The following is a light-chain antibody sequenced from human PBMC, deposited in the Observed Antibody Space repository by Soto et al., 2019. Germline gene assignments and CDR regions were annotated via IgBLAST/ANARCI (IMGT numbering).Light chain of an antibody. CDR2: GAS. CDR3: QQYNKWPCT. J-gene: IGKJ3*01. Sequence: EIVMTQSPATLSVSPGERATLSCRASQSVSSNLAWYQQKPGQAPRLLIYGASTRATGIPARFSGSGSGTEFTLTIRTLQSEDFAVYYCQQYNKWPCTFGTGTKVDIQ. CDR1: QSVSSN. V-gene: IGKV3-15*01.